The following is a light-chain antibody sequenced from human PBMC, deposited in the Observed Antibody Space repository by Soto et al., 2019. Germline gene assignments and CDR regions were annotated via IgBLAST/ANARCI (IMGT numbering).Light chain of an antibody. CDR1: SSDVGAYNY. Sequence: QSALTQPASVSGSPGQSITISCTGTSSDVGAYNYVSWYQQHPGKAPKLMIYDVSNRPSGVSNRFSGSKSGNTASLTISGLQAEDESYYYCSSDTNRRTLVFGGGTKLTVL. J-gene: IGLJ2*01. V-gene: IGLV2-14*01. CDR2: DVS. CDR3: SSDTNRRTLV.